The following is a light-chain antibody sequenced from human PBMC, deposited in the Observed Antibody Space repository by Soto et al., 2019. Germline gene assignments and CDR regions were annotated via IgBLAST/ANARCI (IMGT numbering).Light chain of an antibody. J-gene: IGLJ1*01. V-gene: IGLV2-23*01. CDR3: CSSAPESTYV. CDR1: SSDVGAYNS. CDR2: KGT. Sequence: QSALAQPASVSGSPGQSVTISCTGTSSDVGAYNSVSWYQQHPDKAPQLMIYKGTQRPSGVSNRFSGSTSGNAASLTISGLQAGDEADYFCCSSAPESTYVFGTVTKLTVL.